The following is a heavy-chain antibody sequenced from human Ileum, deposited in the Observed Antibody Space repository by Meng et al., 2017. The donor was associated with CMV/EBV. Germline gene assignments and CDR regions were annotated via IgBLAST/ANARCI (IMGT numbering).Heavy chain of an antibody. V-gene: IGHV4-39*07. Sequence: SLSSNGYYWGWIRQPPGKGLEWIASINYRETTFYNPSLQSRLAISADTSRNNFSLRMTSVTAADTAVYYCAGLELHYSSGWYTQSDYWGQGTLVTVSS. D-gene: IGHD6-19*01. J-gene: IGHJ4*02. CDR3: AGLELHYSSGWYTQSDY. CDR2: INYRETT. CDR1: SLSSNGYY.